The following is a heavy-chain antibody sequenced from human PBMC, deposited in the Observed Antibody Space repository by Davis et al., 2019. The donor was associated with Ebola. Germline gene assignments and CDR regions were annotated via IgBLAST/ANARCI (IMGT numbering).Heavy chain of an antibody. J-gene: IGHJ4*02. Sequence: ASVKVSCKVSGYTLTELSMHWVRQAPGKGLEWMGGFDPEDGETIYAQKFQGRVTMTEDTSTDTAYMELSSLRSEDTAVYYCATGFGAAAEFDYWGQGTLVTVSS. CDR3: ATGFGAAAEFDY. CDR1: GYTLTELS. V-gene: IGHV1-24*01. D-gene: IGHD6-13*01. CDR2: FDPEDGET.